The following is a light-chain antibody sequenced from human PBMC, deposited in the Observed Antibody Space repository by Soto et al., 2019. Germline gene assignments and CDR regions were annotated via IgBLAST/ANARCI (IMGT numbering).Light chain of an antibody. V-gene: IGKV3-11*01. CDR1: QSVNNY. J-gene: IGKJ4*01. CDR2: DAS. CDR3: QQRRSWPPA. Sequence: EIVLTQSPATLSWSPGDRATLSCRASQSVNNYLAWYQQKPGQAPRLLISDASNRATGIPARFSGSRSGTDFTLTISSLEPEDFAVYYCQQRRSWPPAFGGGTKVEIK.